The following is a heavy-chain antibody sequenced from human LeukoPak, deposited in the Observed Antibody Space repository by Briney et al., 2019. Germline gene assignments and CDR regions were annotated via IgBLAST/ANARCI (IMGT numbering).Heavy chain of an antibody. CDR1: GFTFSSYE. CDR3: ATGRIFDY. CDR2: ISTTGSTI. J-gene: IGHJ4*02. Sequence: PGGSLRLSCAASGFTFSSYEMNWVRQAPGKGLEWVSYISTTGSTIYHADSVKGRFTISRDNGKDSLYLQMNSLRAEDTAVYYCATGRIFDYWGQGTLVTVSS. V-gene: IGHV3-48*03.